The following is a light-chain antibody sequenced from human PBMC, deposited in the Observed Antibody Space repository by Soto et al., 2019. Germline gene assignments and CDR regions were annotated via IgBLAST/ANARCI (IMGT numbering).Light chain of an antibody. CDR2: EVR. CDR1: SSDVGGYNH. V-gene: IGLV2-14*01. CDR3: QSYESSVSGWI. Sequence: SALTQQASVSGSPGQSITISCTGTSSDVGGYNHVSWYQQHPGKAPKLLIYEVRNRPSGVSNRFSGSKSGTSASLAISGLQPEDEADYYCQSYESSVSGWIFGGGTKLTVL. J-gene: IGLJ3*02.